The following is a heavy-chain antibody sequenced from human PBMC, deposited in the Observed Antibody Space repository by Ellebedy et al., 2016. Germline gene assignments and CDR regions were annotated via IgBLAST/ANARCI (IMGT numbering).Heavy chain of an antibody. V-gene: IGHV5-51*01. CDR1: GYSFTSYW. D-gene: IGHD3-22*01. CDR3: ARSIGYYDSSGYYRYYYGMDV. J-gene: IGHJ6*02. Sequence: GESLKISXKGSGYSFTSYWIGWVRQMPGKGLEWMGIIYPGDSDTRYSPSFQGQVTISADKSISTAYLQWSSLKASDTAMYYCARSIGYYDSSGYYRYYYGMDVWGQGTTVTVSS. CDR2: IYPGDSDT.